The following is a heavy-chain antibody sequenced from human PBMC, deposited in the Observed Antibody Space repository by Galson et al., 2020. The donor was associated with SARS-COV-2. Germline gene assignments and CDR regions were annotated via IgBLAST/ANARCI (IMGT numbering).Heavy chain of an antibody. V-gene: IGHV3-53*01. Sequence: GESLKISCTVSGFTVSNTYMNWVRQAPGKGLEWVSAAYRGDNRFYSESVKGRFTISRDNSKNTLSLQMDSLGVDDTAIYYCARDASGATPGAPLGFFDLWGRGTLVTVSA. J-gene: IGHJ2*01. CDR3: ARDASGATPGAPLGFFDL. CDR2: AYRGDNR. D-gene: IGHD3-10*01. CDR1: GFTVSNTY.